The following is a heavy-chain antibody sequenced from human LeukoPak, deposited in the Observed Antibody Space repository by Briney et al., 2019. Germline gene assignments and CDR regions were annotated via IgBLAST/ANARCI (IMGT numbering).Heavy chain of an antibody. Sequence: ASVRVSCKASGYTFTSYYMHWVRQAPGQGLEWMGIINPSGGSTSYAQKFQGRVTMTRDMSTSTVYMELSSLRSEDTAVYYCARDLRRSGYYPNWFDPWGQGTLVTVSS. CDR1: GYTFTSYY. CDR2: INPSGGST. V-gene: IGHV1-46*01. D-gene: IGHD3-3*01. CDR3: ARDLRRSGYYPNWFDP. J-gene: IGHJ5*02.